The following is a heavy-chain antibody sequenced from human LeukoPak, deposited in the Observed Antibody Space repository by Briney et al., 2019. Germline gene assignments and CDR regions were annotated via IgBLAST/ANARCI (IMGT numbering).Heavy chain of an antibody. CDR3: ARDLRYSSGWYHY. Sequence: GGSLRLSCAASGFTFSNYWMHWVRQAPGKGLVWLSRINTDGSSTSYADSVKGRFTISRDNAKNTLYLQMNSLRAEDTAVYYCARDLRYSSGWYHYWGQGTLVTVSS. J-gene: IGHJ4*02. D-gene: IGHD6-19*01. CDR2: INTDGSST. CDR1: GFTFSNYW. V-gene: IGHV3-74*01.